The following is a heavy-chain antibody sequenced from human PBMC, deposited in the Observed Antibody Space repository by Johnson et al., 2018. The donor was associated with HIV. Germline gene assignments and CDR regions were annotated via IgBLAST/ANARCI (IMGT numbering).Heavy chain of an antibody. CDR3: VRGRPLDAFDI. J-gene: IGHJ3*02. Sequence: TGFADSVKGRFTISRDNSKNTLYLQMNSLRAEDTAMFYCVRGRPLDAFDIWGQGTMVTVSS. CDR2: T. V-gene: IGHV3-53*05.